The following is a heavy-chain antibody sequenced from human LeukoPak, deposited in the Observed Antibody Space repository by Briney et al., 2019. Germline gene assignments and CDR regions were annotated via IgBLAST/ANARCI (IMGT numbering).Heavy chain of an antibody. V-gene: IGHV4-59*01. D-gene: IGHD3-10*01. J-gene: IGHJ6*02. CDR2: IYYSGST. CDR1: GGSISSYY. Sequence: SETLSLTCTVSGGSISSYYWSWIRQPPGKGLEWIGYIYYSGSTNYNPSLKSRVTISVDTSKSQFSLKLSSVTAADTAVYYCARLRGRYYYYYGMDVWGQGTTVTVSS. CDR3: ARLRGRYYYYYGMDV.